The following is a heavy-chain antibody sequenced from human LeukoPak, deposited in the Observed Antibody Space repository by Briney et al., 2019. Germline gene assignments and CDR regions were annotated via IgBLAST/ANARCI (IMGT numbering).Heavy chain of an antibody. D-gene: IGHD3-3*01. Sequence: GESLKISCKGSGYSFTSYWIGWVRQMPGKGLEWMGIIYPGDSDTRYSPSFQGQVTISADKSISTAYLQWSSLKASDTAMYYCARLDTIFGVVVPDAFDIWGQGTMVTVSS. V-gene: IGHV5-51*01. CDR1: GYSFTSYW. CDR2: IYPGDSDT. J-gene: IGHJ3*02. CDR3: ARLDTIFGVVVPDAFDI.